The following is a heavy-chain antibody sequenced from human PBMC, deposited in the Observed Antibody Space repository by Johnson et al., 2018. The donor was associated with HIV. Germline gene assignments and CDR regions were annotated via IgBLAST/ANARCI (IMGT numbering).Heavy chain of an antibody. V-gene: IGHV3-30*02. J-gene: IGHJ3*02. Sequence: HVQLVESGGGLVQPGGSLRLSCAASVFTFSSYGMHWVRQAPGKGLEWVAFIRYDGSNKYYADSVKGRLTISRDSSRNTLYLEMNSLRAEDTAVYYCARDNGAVAGPEGAFDIWGQGTMVTVSS. CDR2: IRYDGSNK. CDR3: ARDNGAVAGPEGAFDI. CDR1: VFTFSSYG. D-gene: IGHD6-19*01.